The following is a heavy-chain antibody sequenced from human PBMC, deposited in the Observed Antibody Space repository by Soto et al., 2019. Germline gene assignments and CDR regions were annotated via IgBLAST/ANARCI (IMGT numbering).Heavy chain of an antibody. CDR3: ARLETGYSIFIDWYFDL. Sequence: QVQLQESGPGLVKPSGTLSLTCAVSGGSISSSNWWSWVRQPPGKGLEWIGEIYHRGSTNYNPSLKSRVTISVDKSKNQFSLKLSSVTAADTAVYYCARLETGYSIFIDWYFDLWGRGTLVTVSS. J-gene: IGHJ2*01. CDR1: GGSISSSNW. D-gene: IGHD6-13*01. CDR2: IYHRGST. V-gene: IGHV4-4*02.